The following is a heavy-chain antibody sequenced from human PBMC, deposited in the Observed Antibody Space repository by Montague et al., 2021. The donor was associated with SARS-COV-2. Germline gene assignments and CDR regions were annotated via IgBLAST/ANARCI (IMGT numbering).Heavy chain of an antibody. V-gene: IGHV4-39*07. CDR3: AELLWFRGGFDY. D-gene: IGHD3-10*01. CDR2: IYYSGST. CDR1: GGSISSSCYY. J-gene: IGHJ4*02. Sequence: SETLSLTCTVSGGSISSSCYYWGWLRPPPGKGLEWIGSIYYSGSTYYNPSLKSRVTISVDTHKNQFSLKLSSVTAADTAVYYCAELLWFRGGFDYWGQGTLVTVSS.